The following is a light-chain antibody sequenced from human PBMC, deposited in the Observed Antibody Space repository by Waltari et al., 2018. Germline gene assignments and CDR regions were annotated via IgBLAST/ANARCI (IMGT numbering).Light chain of an antibody. CDR2: DVT. CDR3: TSYTTSSTWV. V-gene: IGLV2-14*01. CDR1: SSDIGTYNF. J-gene: IGLJ3*02. Sequence: QSALPQPASVSGTPGQSITNSCTGTSSDIGTYNFTSWYQQHPGKVPKLMIFDVTKRPSGVSDRFFGSKSAHTASLTISGLQAEDEANYYCTSYTTSSTWVFGGGTRLTVL.